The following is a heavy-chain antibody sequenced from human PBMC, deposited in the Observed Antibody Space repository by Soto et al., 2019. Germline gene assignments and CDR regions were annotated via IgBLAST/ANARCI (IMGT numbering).Heavy chain of an antibody. Sequence: QVQLVQSGAEVKKPGSSVKVSCKASGGTFSSYAINWVRQAPGQGLEWMGGIIPIFGTANYAQKFQGRVTITADESTSTAYMELSSLRSEDTAVYYCARDGYSYGSYYYYYGMDVWGQGTTVTVSS. D-gene: IGHD5-18*01. CDR1: GGTFSSYA. V-gene: IGHV1-69*01. J-gene: IGHJ6*02. CDR3: ARDGYSYGSYYYYYGMDV. CDR2: IIPIFGTA.